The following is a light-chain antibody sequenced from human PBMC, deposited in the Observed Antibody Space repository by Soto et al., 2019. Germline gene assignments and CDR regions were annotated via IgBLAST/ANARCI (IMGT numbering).Light chain of an antibody. J-gene: IGKJ3*01. CDR2: AAS. CDR1: QSISSY. V-gene: IGKV1-39*01. Sequence: DIQMTQSPSSLSASVGDRVTITCRASQSISSYLNWYQQKPGKAPKFLIYAASSLQSGVPSRFSGSGSETDFTLPISSLLPEDFATYYCQQSYTTPLTFGPGTKVDI. CDR3: QQSYTTPLT.